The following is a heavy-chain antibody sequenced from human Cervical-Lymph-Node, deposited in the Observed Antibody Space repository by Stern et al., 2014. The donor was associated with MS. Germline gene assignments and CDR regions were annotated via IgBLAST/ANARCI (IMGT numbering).Heavy chain of an antibody. CDR1: GYTFTAFF. CDR2: LHPNSDSP. CDR3: AREATRIVVGIDY. Sequence: MQLVESGTKMQKPGASVKVSCKASGYTFTAFFIHWVRQVPGQGLEWMGRLHPNSDSPTYAQNLQDRVTLTRDTSIGTAYLELSRLTSADTAVYYCAREATRIVVGIDYWGQGTQVTVSS. D-gene: IGHD3-22*01. V-gene: IGHV1-2*06. J-gene: IGHJ4*02.